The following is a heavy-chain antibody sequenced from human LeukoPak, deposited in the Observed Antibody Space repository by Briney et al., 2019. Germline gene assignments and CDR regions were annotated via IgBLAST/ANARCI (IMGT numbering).Heavy chain of an antibody. D-gene: IGHD3-16*02. J-gene: IGHJ5*02. V-gene: IGHV4-59*01. CDR3: TREGDYVWGSYRYSALGH. CDR2: IYYSGST. Sequence: PSETLSLTCTVSGGSISSYYWSWIRQPPGKGLEWIGYIYYSGSTNYNPSLKSRVTISVDTSKNQLSLKLSSVTAADTAVYYCTREGDYVWGSYRYSALGHWGQGTLVTVSS. CDR1: GGSISSYY.